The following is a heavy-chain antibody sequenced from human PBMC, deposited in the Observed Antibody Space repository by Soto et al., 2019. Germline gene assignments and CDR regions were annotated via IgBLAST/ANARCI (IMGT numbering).Heavy chain of an antibody. CDR3: AKEEGSVGYVDF. Sequence: EVQLLESGGGLVQPGGSLRLSCAASGFTFSNYAMSWVRQAPGKGLEWVSAIGGSSGNTYYADSLKGRFTISSDNSKNTLFLQSTSLRAAYTALYYSAKEEGSVGYVDFWGQGALVNVSS. CDR2: IGGSSGNT. D-gene: IGHD3-10*01. V-gene: IGHV3-23*01. J-gene: IGHJ4*02. CDR1: GFTFSNYA.